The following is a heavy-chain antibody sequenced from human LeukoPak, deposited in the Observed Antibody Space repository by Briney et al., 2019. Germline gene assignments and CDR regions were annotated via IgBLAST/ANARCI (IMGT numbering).Heavy chain of an antibody. Sequence: PSETLSLTCTVSGGSISSYYRSWIRQPAGKGLEWIGRIYTSGSTNYNPSLKSRVTMSVDTSKNQFSLKLSSVTAADTAVYYCARDRRGGYYYDDAFDIWGQGTMVTVSS. CDR1: GGSISSYY. CDR2: IYTSGST. J-gene: IGHJ3*02. D-gene: IGHD3-22*01. CDR3: ARDRRGGYYYDDAFDI. V-gene: IGHV4-4*07.